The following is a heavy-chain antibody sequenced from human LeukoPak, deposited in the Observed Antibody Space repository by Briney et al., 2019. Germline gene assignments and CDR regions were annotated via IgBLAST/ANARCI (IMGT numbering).Heavy chain of an antibody. Sequence: GGSLRLSCAASGFTFSSYAMSWVRQTPGKGLEWVSAISGSGGSTYYADSVKGRFTISRDNSKNTLYLQMNSLRAADTAVFYCAKDRLAAATMGALRYWAQDTLVTVSS. CDR3: AKDRLAAATMGALRY. D-gene: IGHD6-13*01. CDR2: ISGSGGST. J-gene: IGHJ1*01. CDR1: GFTFSSYA. V-gene: IGHV3-23*01.